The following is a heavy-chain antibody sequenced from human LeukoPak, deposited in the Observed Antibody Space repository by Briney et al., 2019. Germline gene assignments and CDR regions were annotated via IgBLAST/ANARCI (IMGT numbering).Heavy chain of an antibody. Sequence: SETLSLTCTVSGGSITSYYWNWIRQPPGKGLEWIGYIYYSGSTNYNPSLKSRVTISVDTSKNQFSLKLSSLTAADTAVYYCARDSGYAFDIWGQGTMVTVSS. V-gene: IGHV4-59*01. CDR3: ARDSGYAFDI. CDR1: GGSITSYY. J-gene: IGHJ3*02. CDR2: IYYSGST. D-gene: IGHD3-9*01.